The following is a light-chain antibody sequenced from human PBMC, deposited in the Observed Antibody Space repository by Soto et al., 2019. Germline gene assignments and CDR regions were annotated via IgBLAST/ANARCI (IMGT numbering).Light chain of an antibody. CDR2: AAS. CDR1: QGIRND. V-gene: IGKV1-6*01. J-gene: IGKJ1*01. CDR3: LQDHNYPWT. Sequence: AIQMTQSPSSLSAPVGDRVTITCRASQGIRNDLGWFQQKPGKAPNLLIYAASSLQSGVPSRFSGSGSGTDFSLTISSLQPEDFATYYCLQDHNYPWTFGQGTKVEVK.